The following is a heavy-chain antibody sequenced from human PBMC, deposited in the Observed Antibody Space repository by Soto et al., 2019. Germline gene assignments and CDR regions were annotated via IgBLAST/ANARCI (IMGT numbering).Heavy chain of an antibody. CDR2: AYYTGST. J-gene: IGHJ5*02. D-gene: IGHD1-26*01. CDR1: GGSIDSGGYY. Sequence: PSETLSLTCAVSGGSIDSGGYYWSWIRQHPGKGLEWVGHAYYTGSTYYNPSLKSRVTISVDTSKNQFSLKLSSVTAADTAVYYCATQEVGGSYVYTFDPWGQGTLVTVSS. V-gene: IGHV4-39*01. CDR3: ATQEVGGSYVYTFDP.